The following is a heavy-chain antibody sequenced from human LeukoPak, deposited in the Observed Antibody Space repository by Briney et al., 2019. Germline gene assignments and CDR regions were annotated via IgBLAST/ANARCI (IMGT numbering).Heavy chain of an antibody. CDR1: GGSISSSSYY. V-gene: IGHV4-39*01. D-gene: IGHD3-10*01. J-gene: IGHJ6*02. CDR3: ASLRWVRGVMGYYYYYGMDV. CDR2: IYYSGST. Sequence: SEALSLTCTVSGGSISSSSYYWGWIRQPPGKGLEWIGRIYYSGSTYYNPSLKSRVTISVDTSKNQFSLKLSSVTAADTAVYYCASLRWVRGVMGYYYYYGMDVWGQGTTVTVSS.